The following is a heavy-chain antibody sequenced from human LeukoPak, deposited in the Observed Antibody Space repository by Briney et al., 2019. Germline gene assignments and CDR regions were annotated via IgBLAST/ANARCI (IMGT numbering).Heavy chain of an antibody. CDR3: AGSGYDRDY. CDR2: INHSGST. Sequence: SETLSLTCAVYGGSFSGYYWSWIRQPQGKGLEWIGEINHSGSTNYNPSLKRRVTISVDTSKNQFSLKLSSVTAADTAVYYCAGSGYDRDYWGQGTLVTVSS. CDR1: GGSFSGYY. J-gene: IGHJ4*02. D-gene: IGHD5-12*01. V-gene: IGHV4-34*01.